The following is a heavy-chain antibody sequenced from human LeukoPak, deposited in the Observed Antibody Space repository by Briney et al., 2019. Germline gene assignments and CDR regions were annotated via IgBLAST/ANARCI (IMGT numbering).Heavy chain of an antibody. CDR1: GYTFTSYD. V-gene: IGHV1-8*01. Sequence: ASVKVSCKASGYTFTSYDINWVRQATGQALEWMGWMNPNSGNSGYAQKFQGRVTMTRNTSISTAYMELSSLRSEDTAVYYCAIKTGGYYFDYWGQGTLVTVSS. CDR3: AIKTGGYYFDY. J-gene: IGHJ4*02. D-gene: IGHD3-16*01. CDR2: MNPNSGNS.